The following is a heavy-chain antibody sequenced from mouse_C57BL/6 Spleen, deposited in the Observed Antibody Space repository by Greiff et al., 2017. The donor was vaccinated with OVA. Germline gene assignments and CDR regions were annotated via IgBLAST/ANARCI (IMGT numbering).Heavy chain of an antibody. J-gene: IGHJ4*01. Sequence: LVESGPELVKPGASVKISCKASGYAFSSSWMNWVKQRPGKGLEWIGRIYPGDGDTNYNGKFKGKATLTADKSSSTAYMQLSSLTSEDSAVYFCARSGYYGSSSSYYAMDYWGQGTSVTVSS. CDR2: IYPGDGDT. V-gene: IGHV1-82*01. CDR1: GYAFSSSW. D-gene: IGHD1-1*01. CDR3: ARSGYYGSSSSYYAMDY.